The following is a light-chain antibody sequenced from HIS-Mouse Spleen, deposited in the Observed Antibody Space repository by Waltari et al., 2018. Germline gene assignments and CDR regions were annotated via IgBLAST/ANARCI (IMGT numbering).Light chain of an antibody. CDR3: QTWGTGIPV. J-gene: IGLJ3*02. CDR2: LNSDGSH. CDR1: SGHSSSA. Sequence: QLVLTQSPSASASLGASVTLTCTLSSGHSSSAIAWPQQQPEKGPRYLMKLNSDGSHSKGDGIPDRFSGSSSGAERYLTISSLQSEDEADYYCQTWGTGIPVFGGGTKLTVL. V-gene: IGLV4-69*01.